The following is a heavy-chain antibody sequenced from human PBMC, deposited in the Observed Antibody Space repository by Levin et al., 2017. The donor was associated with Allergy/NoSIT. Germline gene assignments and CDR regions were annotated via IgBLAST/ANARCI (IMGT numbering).Heavy chain of an antibody. CDR3: ATDLKTAYFLD. J-gene: IGHJ4*02. D-gene: IGHD3-9*01. CDR2: IKSKYNGGTI. V-gene: IGHV3-15*01. CDR1: GFTFSNAW. Sequence: GGSLRLSCAASGFTFSNAWMNWVRQAPGKGLEWVGRIKSKYNGGTIDYAAFVKDRFTISRDDSIDTVYLQMNSLKAEDTAIYYGATDLKTAYFLDWGQGTLVTVSS.